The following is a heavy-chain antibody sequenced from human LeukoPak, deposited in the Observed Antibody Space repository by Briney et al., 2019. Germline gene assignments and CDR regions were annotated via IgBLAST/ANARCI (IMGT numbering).Heavy chain of an antibody. CDR1: GGSFSGYY. Sequence: SETLSLTCAVYGGSFSGYYWSWIRQPPGKGLEWIGEINHSGSTNYNPSLKSRVTISVDTSKNQFSLKLSSVTAADTAVYYCARVPPNVQQLVLGWFDPWGQGTLVTVSS. V-gene: IGHV4-34*01. CDR2: INHSGST. J-gene: IGHJ5*02. CDR3: ARVPPNVQQLVLGWFDP. D-gene: IGHD6-13*01.